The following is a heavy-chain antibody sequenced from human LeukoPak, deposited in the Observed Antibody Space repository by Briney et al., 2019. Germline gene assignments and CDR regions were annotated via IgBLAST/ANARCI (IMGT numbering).Heavy chain of an antibody. CDR2: IYPGDSDT. CDR3: ARQEAGSYGYVDY. CDR1: GYIFSSNW. J-gene: IGHJ4*02. V-gene: IGHV5-51*01. Sequence: GESLKISCKGSGYIFSSNWVGWVRQMPGKGLEWMGIIYPGDSDTRFSPSFQGQVTISADKSISTAYLQWSSLKASDTALYYCARQEAGSYGYVDYWGQGTLVTVSS. D-gene: IGHD5-18*01.